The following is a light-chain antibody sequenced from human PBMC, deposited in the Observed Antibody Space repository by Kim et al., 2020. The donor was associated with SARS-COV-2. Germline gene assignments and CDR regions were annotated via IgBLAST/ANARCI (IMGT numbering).Light chain of an antibody. CDR1: SGSIARNY. V-gene: IGLV6-57*04. Sequence: NFMLTQPHSVSDSPGKTLTISCTRSSGSIARNYVHWYQQRPGSAPLTVIYKDNQRPSGVPDRYSGSIDSSSNSAFLTISGLKTEDEADYYCQSSDGSVVFGTGTKVTVL. J-gene: IGLJ1*01. CDR2: KDN. CDR3: QSSDGSVV.